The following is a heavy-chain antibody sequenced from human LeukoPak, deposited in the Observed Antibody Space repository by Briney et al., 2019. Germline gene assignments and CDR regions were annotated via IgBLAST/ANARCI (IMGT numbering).Heavy chain of an antibody. CDR1: GYTLTKLS. D-gene: IGHD2-2*01. CDR3: ATGINQLLLFDY. J-gene: IGHJ4*02. Sequence: ASVKVSCKVSGYTLTKLSMHWVRQAPGKGLEWMGGFDPEDGETIYAQTFQGRVTMTEDTSTDTAYMELSSLRSEDTAVYYCATGINQLLLFDYWGQGTLVTVSS. CDR2: FDPEDGET. V-gene: IGHV1-24*01.